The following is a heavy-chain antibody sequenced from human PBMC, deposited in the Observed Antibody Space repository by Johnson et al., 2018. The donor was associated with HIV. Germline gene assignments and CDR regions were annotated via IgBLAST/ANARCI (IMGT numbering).Heavy chain of an antibody. V-gene: IGHV3-53*01. J-gene: IGHJ3*02. CDR3: ARDKGGAFDI. CDR2: ISSGDRA. Sequence: SGFTVSSNYMSWVRQAPAKGLEWVSVISSGDRAFYADSVKGRFTISRDNSKNTLYLQMNNLRAGDTAVYYCARDKGGAFDIWGQGTMVTVSS. D-gene: IGHD2-15*01. CDR1: GFTVSSNY.